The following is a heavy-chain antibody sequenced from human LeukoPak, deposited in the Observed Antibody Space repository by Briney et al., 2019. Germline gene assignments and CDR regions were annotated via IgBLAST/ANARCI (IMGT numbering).Heavy chain of an antibody. CDR1: GFTFSDAW. CDR2: IKRKTDGGTT. CDR3: AQASGCDRY. D-gene: IGHD6-19*01. J-gene: IGHJ4*02. V-gene: IGHV3-15*01. Sequence: PGGSLRLSCAASGFTFSDAWMSWVRQAPGKGLEWVGRIKRKTDGGTTDYAAPVRGRFTISRDDSKNTLYLQMNSLKSEDTALYYCAQASGCDRYWGQGTPVTVSS.